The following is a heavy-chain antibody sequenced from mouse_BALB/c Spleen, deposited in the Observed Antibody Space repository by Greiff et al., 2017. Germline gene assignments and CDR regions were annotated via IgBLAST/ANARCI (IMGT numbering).Heavy chain of an antibody. CDR1: GFAFSSYD. CDR2: ISSGSGST. J-gene: IGHJ3*01. D-gene: IGHD4-1*01. Sequence: EVKLMESGGGLVKPGGSLKLSCAASGFAFSSYDMSWVRQTPEKRLEWVGYISSGSGSTYYPDTVKGRFTISRDNAKNTLYLQMSSLKSEDTAMYSCANHGEWAGAGMSAYWGQGTMLTVSA. V-gene: IGHV5-12-1*01. CDR3: ANHGEWAGAGMSAY.